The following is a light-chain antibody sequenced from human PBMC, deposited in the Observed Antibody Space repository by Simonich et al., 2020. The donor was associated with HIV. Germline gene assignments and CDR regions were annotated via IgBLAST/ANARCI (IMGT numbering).Light chain of an antibody. V-gene: IGKV3-20*01. CDR1: KSYRNNY. CDR3: QQYGSSPLT. J-gene: IGKJ4*01. Sequence: EIVLTQSPGTLSLSPGERDTLSCRANKSYRNNYLTWYQQKPGQPPRLLIYGASSSATGIPDRFSGSGSGTDFILTISRLEPEDFAVYYCQQYGSSPLTFGGGTKVEIK. CDR2: GAS.